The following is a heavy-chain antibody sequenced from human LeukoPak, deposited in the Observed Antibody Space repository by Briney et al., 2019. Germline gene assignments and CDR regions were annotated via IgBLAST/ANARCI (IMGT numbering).Heavy chain of an antibody. Sequence: GGSLRLSCAASGFTFNSYSMNWVRQAPGKGLEWVSFISSSSSYIYYADSLKGRFTISRDNAKNSLYLQMNSLRDKDTAVYFCARGWNRGYDYWGQGTLVTVSS. CDR2: ISSSSSYI. CDR1: GFTFNSYS. D-gene: IGHD5-12*01. CDR3: ARGWNRGYDY. V-gene: IGHV3-21*01. J-gene: IGHJ4*02.